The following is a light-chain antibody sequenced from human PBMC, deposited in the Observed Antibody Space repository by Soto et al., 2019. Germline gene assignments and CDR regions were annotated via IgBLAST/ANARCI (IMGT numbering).Light chain of an antibody. J-gene: IGKJ2*01. V-gene: IGKV1-39*01. CDR2: AAS. CDR1: QSISSY. CDR3: QQSYSTPPYT. Sequence: DIQMTQSPSSLSESVGDRVTITCRASQSISSYLNWYQQKPGKAPKLLIYAASRLQSGVPSRFSGSGSGTDFTLTISSLQPEDFATYYCQQSYSTPPYTFGQGTKLEIK.